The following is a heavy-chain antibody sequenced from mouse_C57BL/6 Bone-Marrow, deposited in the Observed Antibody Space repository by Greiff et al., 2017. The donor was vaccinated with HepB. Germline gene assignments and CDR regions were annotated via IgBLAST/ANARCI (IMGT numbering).Heavy chain of an antibody. CDR1: GYTFTSYW. V-gene: IGHV1-55*01. D-gene: IGHD1-1*01. CDR2: IYPGSGST. J-gene: IGHJ3*01. Sequence: VQLQQPGAELVKPGASVKMSCKASGYTFTSYWITWVKQRPGQGLEWIGDIYPGSGSTNYNEKFKSKATLTVDTSSSTAYMQLSSLTSEDSAVYYCARDYYGSSSFAYWGQGTLVTVSA. CDR3: ARDYYGSSSFAY.